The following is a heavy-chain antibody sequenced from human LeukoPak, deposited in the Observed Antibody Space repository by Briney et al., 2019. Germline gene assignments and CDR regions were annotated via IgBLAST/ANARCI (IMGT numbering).Heavy chain of an antibody. Sequence: ASVKVSCKASGYSFTGYYTHWVRQAPGQGLEWMGWINPNSGGTNYAQKFQGRVTMTRDTSISTAYMELSRLRSDDTAVYYCARGPDPNYDFGSGYPDYWGQGTLVTVSS. J-gene: IGHJ4*02. V-gene: IGHV1-2*02. CDR3: ARGPDPNYDFGSGYPDY. CDR1: GYSFTGYY. D-gene: IGHD3-3*01. CDR2: INPNSGGT.